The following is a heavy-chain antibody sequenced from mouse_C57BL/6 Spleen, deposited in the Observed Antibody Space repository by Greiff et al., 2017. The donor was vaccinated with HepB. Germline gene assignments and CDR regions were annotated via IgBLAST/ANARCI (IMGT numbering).Heavy chain of an antibody. CDR1: GFTFSSYA. V-gene: IGHV5-4*01. CDR2: ISDGGSYT. CDR3: AREGLEGYFDY. Sequence: EVKLQESGGGLVKPGGSLKLSCAASGFTFSSYAMSWVRQTPDKRLEWVATISDGGSYTYYPDNVKGRFTISRDNAKNNLYLQMSQLKSEDTAMYYCAREGLEGYFDYWGQGTTLTVSS. J-gene: IGHJ2*01.